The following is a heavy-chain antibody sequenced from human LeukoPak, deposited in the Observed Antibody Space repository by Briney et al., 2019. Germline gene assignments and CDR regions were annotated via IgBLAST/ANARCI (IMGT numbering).Heavy chain of an antibody. J-gene: IGHJ4*02. CDR2: IYYSGST. CDR3: ARGGAYYDFWSGSTLFDY. D-gene: IGHD3-3*01. V-gene: IGHV4-61*01. CDR1: GGSISSTSYY. Sequence: SETLSLTCTVSGGSISSTSYYWSWIRQPPGKGLEWIGYIYYSGSTDYNPSLKSRVTISVDTSKNQFSLKLSSVTAADTAVYYCARGGAYYDFWSGSTLFDYWGQGTLVTVSS.